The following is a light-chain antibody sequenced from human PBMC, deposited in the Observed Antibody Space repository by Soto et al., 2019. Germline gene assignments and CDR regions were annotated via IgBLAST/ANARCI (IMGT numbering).Light chain of an antibody. Sequence: QSVLTQPPSASGSPGQSVTISCTGTSSDVGGYNYVSWYQQHPGKAPKLMIYEVNKRPSGVPDRFSGSKSGNTASLTVSGLQADDEADYYCNSYGGSNNYVVFGSGTKLSVL. J-gene: IGLJ2*01. CDR1: SSDVGGYNY. CDR3: NSYGGSNNYVV. V-gene: IGLV2-8*01. CDR2: EVN.